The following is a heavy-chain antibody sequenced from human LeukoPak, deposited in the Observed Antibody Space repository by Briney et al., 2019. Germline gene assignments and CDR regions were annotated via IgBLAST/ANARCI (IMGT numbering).Heavy chain of an antibody. J-gene: IGHJ3*02. CDR1: GYSFSNYW. Sequence: GESLKISCKGSGYSFSNYWIGWVRQMPGKGLEWMGIIYPGDSDTRYSPSFQGQVTISADASISTAYLQWSSLKASDTAMYYCARPSDDAFDIWGQGTMVTVSS. V-gene: IGHV5-51*01. CDR3: ARPSDDAFDI. D-gene: IGHD1-26*01. CDR2: IYPGDSDT.